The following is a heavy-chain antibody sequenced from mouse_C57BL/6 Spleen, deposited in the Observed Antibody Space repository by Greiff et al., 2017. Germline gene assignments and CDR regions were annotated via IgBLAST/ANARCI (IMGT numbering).Heavy chain of an antibody. CDR1: GYTFTSYW. CDR3: AVIYYYGSSPMDD. J-gene: IGHJ4*01. CDR2: IDPSDRYT. D-gene: IGHD1-1*01. V-gene: IGHV1-69*01. Sequence: VQLQQPGAELVMPGASVKLSCKASGYTFTSYWMHWVKQRPGQGLEWIGEIDPSDRYTNYNQKFKGKSTLTVDKSSSTAYMQLSSLTSEDSAVYDGAVIYYYGSSPMDDWGQGTSVTVSS.